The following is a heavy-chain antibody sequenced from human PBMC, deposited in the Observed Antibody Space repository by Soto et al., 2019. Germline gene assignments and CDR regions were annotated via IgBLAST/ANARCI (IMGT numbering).Heavy chain of an antibody. CDR3: ARGGRYPNSSFYFGMDG. CDR2: SLPIFGTS. Sequence: QVQLVQSGAEVKKPGSSVKVSCKASGGTFSTYSISWVRQAPGQGLEWMGESLPIFGTSHYAQNFQGRVTITAEESTSTVYMELSSLRSDDTAVYYCARGGRYPNSSFYFGMDGWGQGTTVTVSS. J-gene: IGHJ6*02. V-gene: IGHV1-69*01. D-gene: IGHD1-1*01. CDR1: GGTFSTYS.